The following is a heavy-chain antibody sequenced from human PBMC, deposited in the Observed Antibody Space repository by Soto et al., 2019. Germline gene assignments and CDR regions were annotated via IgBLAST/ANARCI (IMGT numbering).Heavy chain of an antibody. Sequence: EVQLVESGGGLVKPGGSLRLSCAASGFTFSNAWMSWVRQAPGKGLEWVGRIKCKTDGGTTDYAAPVKGRFTISRDDSKNTLYLQMNSLKTEDTAVYYCTTARELLPFDYWGQGTLVTVSS. D-gene: IGHD1-26*01. V-gene: IGHV3-15*01. CDR3: TTARELLPFDY. CDR2: IKCKTDGGTT. CDR1: GFTFSNAW. J-gene: IGHJ4*02.